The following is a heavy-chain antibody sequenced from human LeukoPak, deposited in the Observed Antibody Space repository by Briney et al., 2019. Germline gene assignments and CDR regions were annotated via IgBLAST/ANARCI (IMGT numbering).Heavy chain of an antibody. V-gene: IGHV4-59*01. Sequence: PSETLSLTCTVSGGSISSYYWSWIQQPPGKGLEWIGYIYYSGSTNYNPSLKSRVSISVDTSKNQFSLRLTSVTAADTAIYYCARGAYSQGYWGQGTLVTVSS. CDR2: IYYSGST. D-gene: IGHD4-11*01. J-gene: IGHJ4*02. CDR1: GGSISSYY. CDR3: ARGAYSQGY.